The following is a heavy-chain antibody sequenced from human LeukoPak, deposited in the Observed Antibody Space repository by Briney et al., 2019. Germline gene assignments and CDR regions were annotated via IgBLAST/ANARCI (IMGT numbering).Heavy chain of an antibody. CDR2: IYHRGNS. J-gene: IGHJ5*02. CDR3: ARHGSASVIRIAAAGTHWFDP. Sequence: PSETLSLTCAVSGGSISTAHWWNWVRQSPGKGLEWIGEIYHRGNSNYNPSLKSRVSISVDTSKNQFSLKVTSLTAADTAVYYCARHGSASVIRIAAAGTHWFDPWGQGTLVTVSS. V-gene: IGHV4-4*02. CDR1: GGSISTAHW. D-gene: IGHD6-13*01.